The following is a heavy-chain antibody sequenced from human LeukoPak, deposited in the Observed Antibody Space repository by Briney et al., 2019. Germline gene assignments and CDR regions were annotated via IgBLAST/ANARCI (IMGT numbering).Heavy chain of an antibody. J-gene: IGHJ5*02. CDR3: ARGLAVAGSSWFDP. Sequence: GGSLRLSCTTSGMTFSTYWMHWVRQVPGKGLVWVSRINSDGSSRSYVDSVMGRFTISRDSAKNTLYLQLDSLRAEDTAVYYCARGLAVAGSSWFDPWGQGTLVSVSS. V-gene: IGHV3-74*01. CDR2: INSDGSSR. CDR1: GMTFSTYW. D-gene: IGHD6-19*01.